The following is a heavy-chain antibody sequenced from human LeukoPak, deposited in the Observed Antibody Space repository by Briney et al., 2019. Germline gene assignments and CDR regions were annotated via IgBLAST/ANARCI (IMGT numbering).Heavy chain of an antibody. V-gene: IGHV3-30-3*01. J-gene: IGHJ5*02. CDR3: AKDRGQLVPKYNWFDP. CDR2: ISYDGSNK. CDR1: GFTFSSHA. Sequence: GRSLRLSCAASGFTFSSHAMHWVRQAPGKGLEWVAVISYDGSNKNYADSVKGRFTISRDNSKNTLYLQMNSLRAEDTAVYYCAKDRGQLVPKYNWFDPWGQGTLVTVSS. D-gene: IGHD6-6*01.